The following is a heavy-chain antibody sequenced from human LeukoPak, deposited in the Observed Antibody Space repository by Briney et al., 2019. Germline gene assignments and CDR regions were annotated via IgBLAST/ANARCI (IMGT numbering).Heavy chain of an antibody. CDR2: ISGSGGST. D-gene: IGHD3-9*01. J-gene: IGHJ4*02. CDR1: GFTFSSYA. CDR3: ARPDIDY. V-gene: IGHV3-23*01. Sequence: GGSLRLSCAASGFTFSSYAMSWVRQAPGKGLEWVSGISGSGGSTYYADTVKGRFTISRDNAKNSLYLQMNSLRDADTAVYYCARPDIDYWGQGTPVTVSS.